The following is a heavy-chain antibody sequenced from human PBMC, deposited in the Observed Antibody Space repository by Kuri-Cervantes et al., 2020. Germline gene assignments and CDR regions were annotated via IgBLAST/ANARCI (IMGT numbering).Heavy chain of an antibody. CDR2: IYTSGST. Sequence: SETLSLTCTVSGGSISSGSYYWSWIRQPAGKGLEWIGRIYTSGSTNYNPSLKSRVTISVDTSKNQFSLKLSSVTAAGTAVYYCAREGSNYLYYYYGIDVWGLGTTVTVSS. V-gene: IGHV4-61*02. J-gene: IGHJ6*02. CDR1: GGSISSGSYY. D-gene: IGHD4-11*01. CDR3: AREGSNYLYYYYGIDV.